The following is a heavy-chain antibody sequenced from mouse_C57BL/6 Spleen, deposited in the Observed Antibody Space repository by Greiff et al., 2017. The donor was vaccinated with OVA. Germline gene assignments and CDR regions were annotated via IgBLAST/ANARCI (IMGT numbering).Heavy chain of an antibody. CDR1: GFTFRDYG. CDR3: ARGSYYFDY. J-gene: IGHJ2*01. D-gene: IGHD3-1*01. V-gene: IGHV5-17*01. Sequence: EVHLVESGGGLVKPGGSLKLSCAASGFTFRDYGMHWVRQAPEKGLEWVAYISSGSSTIYYADTVKGRFTISRDNAKNTLFLQMTSLRSEDTAMYYCARGSYYFDYWGQGTTLTVSS. CDR2: ISSGSSTI.